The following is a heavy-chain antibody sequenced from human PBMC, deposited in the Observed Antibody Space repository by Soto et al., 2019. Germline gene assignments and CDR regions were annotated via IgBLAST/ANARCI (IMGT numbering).Heavy chain of an antibody. J-gene: IGHJ2*01. CDR1: GFTFSSYW. Sequence: EVQLVESGGGLVQPGGSLRLSCAASGFTFSSYWMHWVRQAPGKGLVWVSRINSDGSSTSYADSVKGRFTISRDNAKNTRYREMNSLRAEDTAVYYCARGGSINWYFDLWGRGALVTVSS. V-gene: IGHV3-74*01. D-gene: IGHD1-26*01. CDR2: INSDGSST. CDR3: ARGGSINWYFDL.